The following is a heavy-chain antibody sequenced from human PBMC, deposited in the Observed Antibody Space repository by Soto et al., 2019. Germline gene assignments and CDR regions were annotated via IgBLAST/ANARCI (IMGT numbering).Heavy chain of an antibody. D-gene: IGHD2-2*01. CDR3: ARDWKYQVLYTRVYYGMDV. CDR1: GFTGSSYE. V-gene: IGHV3-48*03. J-gene: IGHJ6*02. CDR2: ISSSGRTI. Sequence: EVQLVESGGGLVQPGGSLRLSCAASGFTGSSYEMNWVRQAPGKGLEWVSYISSSGRTIYYADYVKGRFTIYRDNAKKSLYLQMNSLRAEETAVYYCARDWKYQVLYTRVYYGMDVWGQGTTVTVSS.